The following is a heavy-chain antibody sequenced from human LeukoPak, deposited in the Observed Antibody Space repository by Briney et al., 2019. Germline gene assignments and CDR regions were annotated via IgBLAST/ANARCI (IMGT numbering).Heavy chain of an antibody. CDR3: AREKGHTVTTHIYYYYGMDV. J-gene: IGHJ6*02. V-gene: IGHV1-8*01. CDR1: GYTFTSYD. CDR2: MNPNSGNT. Sequence: ASVKVSCKASGYTFTSYDINWVRQAAGQGLEWRGWMNPNSGNTGYAQKFQGRVTMTRNTSISTTYMELSSLRSEDTAVYYCAREKGHTVTTHIYYYYGMDVWGQGTTVTVSS. D-gene: IGHD4-17*01.